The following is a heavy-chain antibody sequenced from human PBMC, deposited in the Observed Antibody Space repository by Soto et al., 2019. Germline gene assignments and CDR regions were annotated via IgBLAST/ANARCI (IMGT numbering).Heavy chain of an antibody. V-gene: IGHV4-31*03. J-gene: IGHJ4*02. CDR1: GGSISSGGYY. Sequence: QVQLQESGPGLVKPSQTLSLTCTVSGGSISSGGYYWIWIRQHPGKGPEWIGSIYYSGLTYYNPALKSRVTISVDTYKKQFSLKLSSVTAAATAVYYCARDRFGYSYGHGGARHFDHWGQGTLVTVSS. CDR3: ARDRFGYSYGHGGARHFDH. CDR2: IYYSGLT. D-gene: IGHD5-18*01.